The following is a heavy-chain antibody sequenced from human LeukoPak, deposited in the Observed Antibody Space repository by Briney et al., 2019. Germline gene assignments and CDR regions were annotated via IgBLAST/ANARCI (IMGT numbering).Heavy chain of an antibody. CDR2: INWNGGST. CDR1: GFTFDDYG. D-gene: IGHD3-16*02. J-gene: IGHJ4*02. V-gene: IGHV3-20*04. Sequence: WSGGSLRLSCAASGFTFDDYGMSWVRQAPGKGLEWVSGINWNGGSTGYADSVKGRFTISRDNAKNSLYLQMNSLRAEDTALYYCARESHYDYVWGSYRSYYFDYWGQGTLVTVSS. CDR3: ARESHYDYVWGSYRSYYFDY.